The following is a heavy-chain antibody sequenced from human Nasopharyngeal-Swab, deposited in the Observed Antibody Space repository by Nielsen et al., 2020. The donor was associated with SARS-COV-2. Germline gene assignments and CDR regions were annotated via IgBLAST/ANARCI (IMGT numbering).Heavy chain of an antibody. D-gene: IGHD2/OR15-2a*01. J-gene: IGHJ3*02. CDR1: GLPFSAYG. Sequence: GGSLRLSCAAAGLPFSAYGMHWVRQAPGRGLEWLTFIAYDGRTKYSADSVRGRFTVSRDNSKSTLHLQMSSLRAEDTATYYCAREGIDAFDIWGQGTMVPVSS. CDR2: IAYDGRTK. CDR3: AREGIDAFDI. V-gene: IGHV3-30*02.